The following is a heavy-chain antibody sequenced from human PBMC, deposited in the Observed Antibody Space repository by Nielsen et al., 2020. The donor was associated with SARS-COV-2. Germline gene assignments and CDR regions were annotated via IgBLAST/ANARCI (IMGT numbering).Heavy chain of an antibody. J-gene: IGHJ4*02. V-gene: IGHV1-69*06. Sequence: SVKVSCKASGGTFSSYAISWVRQAPGQGLEWMGGIIPIFGTANYAQKFQGRVTITADTSTRTVYMELSSLRAEDTALYYCATSGQVGYWGQGTLVTVSS. D-gene: IGHD6-19*01. CDR3: ATSGQVGY. CDR1: GGTFSSYA. CDR2: IIPIFGTA.